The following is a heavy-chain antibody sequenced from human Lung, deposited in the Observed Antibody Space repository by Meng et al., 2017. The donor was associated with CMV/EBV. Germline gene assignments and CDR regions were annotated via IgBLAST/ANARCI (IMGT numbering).Heavy chain of an antibody. D-gene: IGHD3-22*01. CDR3: ERPRYDTSHYPVYYYFGMDV. Sequence: SCVASGFTLVRYHMHWVRQAPGKGLEWVAFIWYDGGNKIYADSVKGRFTISRDNSKNSLYLQMNKVGPDDAAIYFCERPRYDTSHYPVYYYFGMDVXGLGTTVTVSS. V-gene: IGHV3-33*01. CDR1: GFTLVRYH. CDR2: IWYDGGNK. J-gene: IGHJ6*02.